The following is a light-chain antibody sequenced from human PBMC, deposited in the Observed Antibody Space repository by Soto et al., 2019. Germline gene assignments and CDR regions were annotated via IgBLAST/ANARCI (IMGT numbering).Light chain of an antibody. CDR3: QTWGAGIQV. CDR2: LTSDGSH. V-gene: IGLV4-69*01. Sequence: QPVLTQSPSASAARGASVTLTCTLSSGPGSYGIAWHQQQPDKGPRFLMRLTSDGSHFKGDGIPDRFSGSSSGAEHYLTISSLQSEDEADYYCQTWGAGIQVFGGGTKLTVL. CDR1: SGPGSYG. J-gene: IGLJ3*02.